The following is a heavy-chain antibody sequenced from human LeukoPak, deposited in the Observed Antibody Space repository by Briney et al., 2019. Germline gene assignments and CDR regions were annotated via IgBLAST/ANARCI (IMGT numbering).Heavy chain of an antibody. Sequence: GGSLRLSCVASGFTFGKYWMSWVRQAPGKGLEWVGRIKSKPDGGTTDYAAPVKGRFTISRDDSKNMLYLQMNSLTIEDTAVYYCSTYYYDSSGHPYLDYWGQGTLVTVSS. D-gene: IGHD3-22*01. V-gene: IGHV3-15*01. CDR1: GFTFGKYW. J-gene: IGHJ4*02. CDR3: STYYYDSSGHPYLDY. CDR2: IKSKPDGGTT.